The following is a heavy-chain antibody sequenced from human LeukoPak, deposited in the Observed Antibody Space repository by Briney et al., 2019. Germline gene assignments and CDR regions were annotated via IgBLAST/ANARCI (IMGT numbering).Heavy chain of an antibody. CDR1: GFTFNSFD. CDR3: ARGPPRGKYYYMDV. D-gene: IGHD1-1*01. J-gene: IGHJ6*03. CDR2: IGTASDT. V-gene: IGHV3-13*01. Sequence: GGSLRLSCAASGFTFNSFDMHWVRQPTGQGLEWVSTIGTASDTYYPGSVEGRFTLSRDNAKNSLYLQMNSLTAGDTAVYYCARGPPRGKYYYMDVWGKGTTVTVSS.